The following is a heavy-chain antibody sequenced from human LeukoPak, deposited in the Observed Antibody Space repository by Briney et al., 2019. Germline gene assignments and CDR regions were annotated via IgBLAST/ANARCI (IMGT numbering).Heavy chain of an antibody. J-gene: IGHJ4*02. V-gene: IGHV3-7*01. D-gene: IGHD6-13*01. CDR3: AKDSYSKGDF. CDR1: GFTFSSYA. Sequence: RGSLRLSCAASGFTFSSYAMTWARQAPGKGLEWVANIKNDGAVKNYVDSVKGRFTISRDNAKNSLYLQMNSLRAEDTAVYYCAKDSYSKGDFWGQGVLVTVSS. CDR2: IKNDGAVK.